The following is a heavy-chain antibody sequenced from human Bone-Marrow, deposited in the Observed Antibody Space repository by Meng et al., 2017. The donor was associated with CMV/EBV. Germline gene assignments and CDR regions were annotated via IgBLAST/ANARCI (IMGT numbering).Heavy chain of an antibody. D-gene: IGHD3-10*01. V-gene: IGHV3-30*02. CDR3: AKDYMFDY. CDR1: RFSFSDYY. Sequence: GESLKISCAASRFSFSDYYMTWIRQAPGKGLEWVAFIRYDGSNKYYADSVKGRFTISRDNSKNTLYLQMNSLRAEDTAVYYCAKDYMFDYWGQGTLVTVSS. CDR2: IRYDGSNK. J-gene: IGHJ4*02.